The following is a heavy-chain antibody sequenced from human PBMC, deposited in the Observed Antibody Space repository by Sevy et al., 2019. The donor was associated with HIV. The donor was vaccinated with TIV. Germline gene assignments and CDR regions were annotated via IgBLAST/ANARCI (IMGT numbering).Heavy chain of an antibody. D-gene: IGHD3-22*01. Sequence: GGSLRLSCVASGFPFNYYAMNWVRQAPGKGLEWILYINSDSDTMYYGDSVKDRFTISRDNAKNSLYLQMNSLRDEDTAVYYCARERGTYYDTSGYPYLLEAGFDYWGQGTLVTVSS. CDR2: INSDSDTM. CDR3: ARERGTYYDTSGYPYLLEAGFDY. J-gene: IGHJ4*02. V-gene: IGHV3-48*02. CDR1: GFPFNYYA.